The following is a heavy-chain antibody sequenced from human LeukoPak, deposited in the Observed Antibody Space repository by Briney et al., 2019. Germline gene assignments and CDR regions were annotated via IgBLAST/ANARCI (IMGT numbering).Heavy chain of an antibody. Sequence: ETLSLTCAVSGYSITSGYYWGWIRQPPGKGLEWVSGISGSGAKTYYADSVKGRFTISRDNSRNTLYIQMNSLRVEDTAVYYCSKDPVPHGNGFYWFDPWGQGTLVTVSS. CDR2: ISGSGAKT. CDR1: GYSITSGYY. D-gene: IGHD1-14*01. J-gene: IGHJ5*02. CDR3: SKDPVPHGNGFYWFDP. V-gene: IGHV3-23*01.